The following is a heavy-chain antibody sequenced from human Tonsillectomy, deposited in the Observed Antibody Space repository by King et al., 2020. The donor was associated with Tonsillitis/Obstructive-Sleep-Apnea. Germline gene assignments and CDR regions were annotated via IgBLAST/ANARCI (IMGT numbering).Heavy chain of an antibody. CDR2: ISSSGSTI. V-gene: IGHV3-11*01. Sequence: HVQLVESGGGLVKPGGSLRLSCAASGFTFSDYYMSWIRQAPGKGLEWVSYISSSGSTIYYADSVKGRFTISRDNAKNSLYLQMNSLRAEDTAVYYCARSFEASGTMVRGAIPPHYYYMDVWGKGTTVTVSS. CDR3: ARSFEASGTMVRGAIPPHYYYMDV. D-gene: IGHD3-10*01. J-gene: IGHJ6*03. CDR1: GFTFSDYY.